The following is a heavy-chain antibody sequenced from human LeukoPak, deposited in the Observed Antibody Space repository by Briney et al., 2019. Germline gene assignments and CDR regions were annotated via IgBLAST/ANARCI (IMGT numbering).Heavy chain of an antibody. CDR1: GFSLSTRGMC. CDR3: ARIFEYSSGWYSGFDY. V-gene: IGHV2-70*11. J-gene: IGHJ4*02. CDR2: IDWDDDK. D-gene: IGHD6-19*01. Sequence: ESGPALVKPTQTLTLTCTFSGFSLSTRGMCVSWIRQPPGKALEWLSRIDWDDDKYYSTSLKTRLTISKDTSKTQVVLTMTNMDPVDTATYYCARIFEYSSGWYSGFDYWGQGTLVTVSS.